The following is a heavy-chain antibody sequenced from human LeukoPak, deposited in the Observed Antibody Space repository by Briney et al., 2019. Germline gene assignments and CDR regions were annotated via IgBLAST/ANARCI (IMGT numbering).Heavy chain of an antibody. CDR2: IYTSGNT. CDR3: ARHNSGWSLNRGFDP. D-gene: IGHD6-19*01. J-gene: IGHJ5*02. Sequence: PSQTLSLTCSVSGGSISSGNYYWSWIRQPAGKGLEWIGRIYTSGNTNYNPSLKSRVTISVDTSKNQFSLKLSSMTAADTAVYYCARHNSGWSLNRGFDPWGQGTLVTVSS. CDR1: GGSISSGNYY. V-gene: IGHV4-61*02.